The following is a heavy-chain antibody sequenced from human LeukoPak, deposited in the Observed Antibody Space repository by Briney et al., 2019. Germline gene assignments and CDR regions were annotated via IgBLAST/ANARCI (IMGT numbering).Heavy chain of an antibody. D-gene: IGHD1-26*01. CDR3: VRGGAGRTEDDVFDF. Sequence: GGSLRLSCAAPGFTFSSYSMNWVRQAPGKGLEWVSSISSGSSYIYYADSVKGRLTISRDNAKNSLYLQMNSLRAEDTALYYCVRGGAGRTEDDVFDFWAPGTMVTVSS. CDR2: ISSGSSYI. J-gene: IGHJ3*01. CDR1: GFTFSSYS. V-gene: IGHV3-21*01.